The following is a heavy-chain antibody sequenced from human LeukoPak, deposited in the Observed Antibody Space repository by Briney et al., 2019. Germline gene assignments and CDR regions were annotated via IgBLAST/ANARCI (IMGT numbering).Heavy chain of an antibody. CDR1: GFPFKTYP. D-gene: IGHD7-27*01. V-gene: IGHV3-23*01. CDR3: MKGGWGSPFDY. CDR2: VGDNGGGT. J-gene: IGHJ4*02. Sequence: PGGSLRISCAASGFPFKTYPMTWVRQAPGQGLEWISAVGDNGGGTFYADSVKGRFTISKDVSSDTLYLQMDSLTADDTAVYYCMKGGWGSPFDYWGQGTMVTASS.